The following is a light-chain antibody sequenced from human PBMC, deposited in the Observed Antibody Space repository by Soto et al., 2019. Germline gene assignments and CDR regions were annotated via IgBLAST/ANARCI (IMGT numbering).Light chain of an antibody. Sequence: QAVVTQEPSLTVSPGGTVTLTCGSSTGAVTSDHYPYWFQQKPGQAPRTLIYDTNNKHSWTPARFSGSLLGGKAALTLSGAQPEDEADYYCLLSYSGARLFGGGTKVTVL. CDR2: DTN. J-gene: IGLJ2*01. CDR1: TGAVTSDHY. CDR3: LLSYSGARL. V-gene: IGLV7-46*01.